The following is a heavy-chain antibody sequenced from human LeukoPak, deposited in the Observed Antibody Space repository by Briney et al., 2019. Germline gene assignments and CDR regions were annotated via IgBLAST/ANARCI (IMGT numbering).Heavy chain of an antibody. CDR1: RFTFSSYT. J-gene: IGHJ6*03. D-gene: IGHD2-2*01. CDR3: ASMPSTEIYYFYYMDV. Sequence: PGGSLRLSCADPRFTFSSYTMNWVRQAPGKGLEWVSGISANAVSTYYADSVKGRFTISRDNSKNTLYLHMDRLGTEDTAVYYCASMPSTEIYYFYYMDVWGKGTTVTVSS. CDR2: ISANAVST. V-gene: IGHV3-23*01.